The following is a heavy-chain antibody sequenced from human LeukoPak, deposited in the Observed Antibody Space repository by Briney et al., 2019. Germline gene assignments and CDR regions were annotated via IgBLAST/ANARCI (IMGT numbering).Heavy chain of an antibody. CDR1: GYSISSGYY. D-gene: IGHD1-26*01. CDR2: IYHSGNT. J-gene: IGHJ4*02. Sequence: PSETLSLTCAVSGYSISSGYYWCWIRQPPGKGLEWIGSIYHSGNTYSNSSLKSRVTLSVDTSKNQFSLKLSSVTAADTAVYYCARILLLGTTRVFDYWGQGTLVTVSS. CDR3: ARILLLGTTRVFDY. V-gene: IGHV4-38-2*01.